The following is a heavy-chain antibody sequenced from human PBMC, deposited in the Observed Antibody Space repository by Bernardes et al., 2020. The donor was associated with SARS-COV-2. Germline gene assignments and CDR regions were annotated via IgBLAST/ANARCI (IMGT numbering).Heavy chain of an antibody. J-gene: IGHJ3*02. V-gene: IGHV4-31*03. Sequence: TLSLTCTVSGGSISSGGYYWSWIRQHPGKGLEWIGYIYYSGSTYYNPSLKSRVTISVDTSKNQFSLKLSSVTAADTAVYYCARDRPSSYDILTGYYLVDAFDIWGQGTMVTVSS. D-gene: IGHD3-9*01. CDR3: ARDRPSSYDILTGYYLVDAFDI. CDR1: GGSISSGGYY. CDR2: IYYSGST.